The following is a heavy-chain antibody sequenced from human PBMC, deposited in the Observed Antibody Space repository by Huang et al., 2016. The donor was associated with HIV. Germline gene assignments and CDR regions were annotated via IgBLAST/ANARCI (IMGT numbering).Heavy chain of an antibody. D-gene: IGHD3-16*01. V-gene: IGHV1-18*04. CDR1: GYKFHIYE. CDR2: ISCDNVST. J-gene: IGHJ4*02. Sequence: QIHLVQSGPEVKQPGASVKVSCKASGYKFHIYEITWVRQTPGQGLEWMGWISCDNVSTRFAQKFQDGLTMTTDVCTSTAYLELRSLGLDDTAVYYCARTKGEFDFWGQGALVTVSS. CDR3: ARTKGEFDF.